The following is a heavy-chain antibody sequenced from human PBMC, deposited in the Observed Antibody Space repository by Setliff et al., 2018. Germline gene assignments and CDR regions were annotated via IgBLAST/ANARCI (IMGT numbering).Heavy chain of an antibody. CDR1: GASFSDYY. Sequence: SETLSLTCAVSGASFSDYYWTWIRQSPGKGLEWIGEINHSGSTNYNPSLKSRVTMSVDTSKNQFSLRLTSVTAAATAVYYCARHGGWTPFDFWGQGALVTVAS. D-gene: IGHD2-15*01. CDR3: ARHGGWTPFDF. V-gene: IGHV4-34*01. CDR2: INHSGST. J-gene: IGHJ4*02.